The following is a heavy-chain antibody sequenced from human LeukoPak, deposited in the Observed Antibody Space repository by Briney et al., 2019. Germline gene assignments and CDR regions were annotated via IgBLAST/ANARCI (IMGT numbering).Heavy chain of an antibody. V-gene: IGHV4-34*01. CDR1: GGSFSGYY. Sequence: SETLSLTCAVYGGSFSGYYWSWIRQPPGKGLEWIGEINHSGSTNYNPSLKSRVTISVDTSKNQFSLKLSSVTAADTAVYYCARVRDKYYGSGSYYQYWGQGTLVTVSS. CDR2: INHSGST. J-gene: IGHJ4*02. D-gene: IGHD3-10*01. CDR3: ARVRDKYYGSGSYYQY.